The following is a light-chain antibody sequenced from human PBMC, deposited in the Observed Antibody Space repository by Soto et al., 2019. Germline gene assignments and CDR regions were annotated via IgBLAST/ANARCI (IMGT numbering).Light chain of an antibody. CDR2: DAS. Sequence: EIVLTQSPGTLSLSPVERATLSCRASQSFNSIYLAWYQQKPGQAPRLLIYDASNRATGIAARFSGSGSGTDFTLTISSLEPEDFAVYYCQKRSNWSQTCGQGNTGDIK. CDR3: QKRSNWSQT. V-gene: IGKV3-11*01. J-gene: IGKJ1*01. CDR1: QSFNSIY.